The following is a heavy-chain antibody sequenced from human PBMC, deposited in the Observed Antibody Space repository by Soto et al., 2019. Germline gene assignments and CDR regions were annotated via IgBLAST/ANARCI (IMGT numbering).Heavy chain of an antibody. CDR3: ARGVRVRGVRWYYFDY. Sequence: QVQLQESGPGLVKPSQTLSLTCTVSGGSISSGDYYWSWIRQPPGKGLEWIGYIYYSGSTYYNPSLKSRVTISVDTSKNQFSLKLSSVTAADTAVYYCARGVRVRGVRWYYFDYWGQGTLVTVSS. J-gene: IGHJ4*02. CDR1: GGSISSGDYY. D-gene: IGHD3-10*01. CDR2: IYYSGST. V-gene: IGHV4-30-4*01.